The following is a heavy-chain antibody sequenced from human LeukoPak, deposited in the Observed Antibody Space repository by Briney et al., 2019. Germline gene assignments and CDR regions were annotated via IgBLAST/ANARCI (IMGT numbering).Heavy chain of an antibody. Sequence: PGRSLRLSCAASGFTFSSYAMHWVRQAPGKGLGWVAVISYDGSNKYYADSVKGRFTISRDNSKNTLYLQMNSLRAEDTAVYYCARGDIVVVVAATLEPWGQGTLVTVSS. CDR2: ISYDGSNK. CDR3: ARGDIVVVVAATLEP. V-gene: IGHV3-30*04. D-gene: IGHD2-15*01. J-gene: IGHJ5*02. CDR1: GFTFSSYA.